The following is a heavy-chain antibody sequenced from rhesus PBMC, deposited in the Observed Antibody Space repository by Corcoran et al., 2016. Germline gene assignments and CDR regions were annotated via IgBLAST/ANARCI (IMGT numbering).Heavy chain of an antibody. V-gene: IGHV4-122*02. CDR1: GGSISSSYYY. CDR2: ISYSGST. CDR3: ARRLVGTFDY. Sequence: QVQLQESGPGLVKPSETLSLTCAVSGGSISSSYYYWSWIRQAQGKGLEWIGYISYSGSTSYNPSLKSRVTMSRDTSKNQFSLKLSAVTAADTAVYYCARRLVGTFDYWGQGVLVTVSS. J-gene: IGHJ4*01. D-gene: IGHD1-44*01.